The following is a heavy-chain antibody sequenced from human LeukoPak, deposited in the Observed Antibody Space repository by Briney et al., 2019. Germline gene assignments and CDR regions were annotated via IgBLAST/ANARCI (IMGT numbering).Heavy chain of an antibody. Sequence: ASETLSLTCTVSGGSITSSGHSWGWIRQPPGKGLEWTGTIYYTGRTYYNPSLQSRITISVDTSRNQFSLKLSSVTAADTAVYYCAQSLDSNTWMGNWFDPWGQGTLVTVSS. V-gene: IGHV4-39*01. D-gene: IGHD6-13*01. J-gene: IGHJ5*02. CDR1: GGSITSSGHS. CDR3: AQSLDSNTWMGNWFDP. CDR2: IYYTGRT.